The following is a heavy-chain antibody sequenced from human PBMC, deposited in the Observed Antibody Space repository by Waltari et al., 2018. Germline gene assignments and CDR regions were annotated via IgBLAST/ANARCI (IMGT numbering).Heavy chain of an antibody. CDR2: IYSSGST. J-gene: IGHJ6*03. Sequence: QLQLQQSGPGLVKPSQTLSLACSLSGDSISGSYYWNWVRQTAGEGLEWLGYIYSSGSTKSTPSLQIRATISIVNKTQFSLKLAAVTAADTAVYYCARSDVVVAPARNNYYFPMEVWGQGTTVTVSS. CDR1: GDSISGSYY. CDR3: ARSDVVVAPARNNYYFPMEV. V-gene: IGHV4-61*09. D-gene: IGHD2-21*01.